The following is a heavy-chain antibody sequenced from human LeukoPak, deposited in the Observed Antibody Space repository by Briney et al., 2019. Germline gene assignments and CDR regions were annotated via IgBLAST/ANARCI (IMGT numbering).Heavy chain of an antibody. CDR1: GFTFSSLS. J-gene: IGHJ4*02. V-gene: IGHV3-48*01. CDR3: ARGTVAGKAPY. D-gene: IGHD6-19*01. Sequence: PGGSLRLSCAASGFTFSSLSMNWVRQAPGKGLEWVSYISSSGSTIYYADSVKGRFSISRDNAKNSLHLQMNSLRAEDTAVYYCARGTVAGKAPYWGQGTLVTVSS. CDR2: ISSSGSTI.